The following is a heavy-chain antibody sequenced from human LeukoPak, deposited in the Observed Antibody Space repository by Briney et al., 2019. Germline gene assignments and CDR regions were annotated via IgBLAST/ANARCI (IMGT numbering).Heavy chain of an antibody. Sequence: PGGSLRLSCAASEFTFSSNAMHWVRQAPGKGLEWVAVISYDGSNKYYADSVKGRFTISRDNSKNTLYLQMNSLRAEDTAVYYCATALGATRVFSARWFDPWGQGTLVTVSS. J-gene: IGHJ5*02. V-gene: IGHV3-30*04. CDR1: EFTFSSNA. CDR2: ISYDGSNK. CDR3: ATALGATRVFSARWFDP. D-gene: IGHD1-26*01.